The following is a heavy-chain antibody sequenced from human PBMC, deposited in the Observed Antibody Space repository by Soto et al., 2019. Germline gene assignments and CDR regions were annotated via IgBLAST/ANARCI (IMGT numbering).Heavy chain of an antibody. CDR2: ISPGSRYP. Sequence: PGGSLRLSCAGSGFTFGDSYMSWIRQAPGKGLEWLSYISPGSRYPAYADSVKGRFTISRDNAKRSLYLQMMSLTAEDTAIYYCVRGAGAGQFDPWAQGTMLTFSS. CDR1: GFTFGDSY. J-gene: IGHJ5*02. V-gene: IGHV3-11*06. CDR3: VRGAGAGQFDP.